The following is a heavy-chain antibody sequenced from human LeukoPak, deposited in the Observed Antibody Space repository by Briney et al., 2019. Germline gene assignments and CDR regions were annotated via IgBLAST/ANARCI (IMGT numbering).Heavy chain of an antibody. J-gene: IGHJ4*02. Sequence: GASVKVSCKASGGTFSSYAISWVRQTPGQGHEWMGRIIPILGIANYAQNFKGRVTITADKSTSTAYMELSSLRSEDTAVYYCARVDSSGWPDYWGQGTLVTVSS. D-gene: IGHD6-19*01. CDR3: ARVDSSGWPDY. CDR2: IIPILGIA. CDR1: GGTFSSYA. V-gene: IGHV1-69*04.